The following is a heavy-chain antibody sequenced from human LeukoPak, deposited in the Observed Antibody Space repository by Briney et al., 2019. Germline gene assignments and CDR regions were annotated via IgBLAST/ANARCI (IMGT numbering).Heavy chain of an antibody. CDR1: GFTFSDYY. CDR2: ISSSGSTI. Sequence: GGSLRLSCAASGFTFSDYYMSWIRQAPGKGLEWVSYISSSGSTIYYADSVKGRFTISRDNAKNSLYLQMNSLRAEDTAVYYCATLLTYYYDSSGYGHWGQGTLVTVSS. V-gene: IGHV3-11*04. CDR3: ATLLTYYYDSSGYGH. J-gene: IGHJ4*02. D-gene: IGHD3-22*01.